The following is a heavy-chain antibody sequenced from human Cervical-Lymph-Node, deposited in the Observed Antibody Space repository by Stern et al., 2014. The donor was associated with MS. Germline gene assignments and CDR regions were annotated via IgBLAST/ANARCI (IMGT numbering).Heavy chain of an antibody. Sequence: QVQLQESGPGLVKPSQTLSLTCTVSGGSISSGSYYWSWIRQPAGKGLEWIGLIYPGGGTNYTPARKSRVTKSEDPSKTQFPLKLSSVTAADTAVYYCARDKIIGDWIWFDPWGQGTLVTVSS. CDR3: ARDKIIGDWIWFDP. CDR2: IYPGGGT. V-gene: IGHV4-61*02. J-gene: IGHJ5*02. CDR1: GGSISSGSYY. D-gene: IGHD2-21*02.